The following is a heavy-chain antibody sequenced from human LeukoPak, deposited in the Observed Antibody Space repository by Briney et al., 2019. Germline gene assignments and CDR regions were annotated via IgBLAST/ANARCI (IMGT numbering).Heavy chain of an antibody. CDR3: ARRYYDILTGLLGYYYMDV. V-gene: IGHV4-34*01. J-gene: IGHJ6*03. Sequence: GSLRLSCAASGFTFSSYGMHWVRQAPGKGLEWIGEINHSGSTNYNPSLKSRVTISVDTSKNQFSLKLSSVTAADTAVYYCARRYYDILTGLLGYYYMDVWGKGTTVTISS. CDR2: INHSGST. D-gene: IGHD3-9*01. CDR1: GFTFSSYG.